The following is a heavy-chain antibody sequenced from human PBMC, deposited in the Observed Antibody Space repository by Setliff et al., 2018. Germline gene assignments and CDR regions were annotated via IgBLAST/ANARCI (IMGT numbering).Heavy chain of an antibody. J-gene: IGHJ4*02. D-gene: IGHD2-15*01. CDR1: GGSISSGTYY. CDR2: IYYSGTT. Sequence: SETLSLTCTVSGGSISSGTYYWSWIRQHPGKGLEWIGYIYYSGTTYYNPSLKSRVTISLDTSKNQFSLQLTSVTAADTAMYYCARVAYPNGGSCRYFDNWGQGTLVTVSS. V-gene: IGHV4-31*03. CDR3: ARVAYPNGGSCRYFDN.